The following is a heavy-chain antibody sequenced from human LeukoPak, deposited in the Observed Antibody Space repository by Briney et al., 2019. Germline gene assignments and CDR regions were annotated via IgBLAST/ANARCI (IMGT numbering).Heavy chain of an antibody. V-gene: IGHV5-51*01. Sequence: GESLKISCKGSGYSFTSYWIGWVRQMPGKGLEWMGIIYPGDSDTRYSPSFQGQVSISTDMSISTAYLQWSSLKASDTAVYYCARHGGYGGYDYGRIDYWGQGALVTVSS. D-gene: IGHD5-12*01. CDR1: GYSFTSYW. CDR3: ARHGGYGGYDYGRIDY. J-gene: IGHJ4*02. CDR2: IYPGDSDT.